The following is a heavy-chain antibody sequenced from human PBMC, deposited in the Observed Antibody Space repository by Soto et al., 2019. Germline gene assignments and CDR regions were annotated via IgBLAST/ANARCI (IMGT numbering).Heavy chain of an antibody. CDR1: GFSFSTYS. J-gene: IGHJ4*02. CDR2: ISSSSSTV. Sequence: EVQLVESGGGLEQPGGSLRLSCAASGFSFSTYSMNWVRQAPGKGLEWVSYISSSSSTVYYADSVKGRFTISRDNAKNSLYLQMNNLRDEDTAVYYCTRESTSTLGIVGAIYGDHWGQGTLVTVSS. D-gene: IGHD1-26*01. V-gene: IGHV3-48*02. CDR3: TRESTSTLGIVGAIYGDH.